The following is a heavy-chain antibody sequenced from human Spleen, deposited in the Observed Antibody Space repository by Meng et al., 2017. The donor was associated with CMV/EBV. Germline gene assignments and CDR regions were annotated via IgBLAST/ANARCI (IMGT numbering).Heavy chain of an antibody. J-gene: IGHJ5*02. CDR3: LKSLAGYSYGNRWFDP. CDR1: GFTVSRNY. D-gene: IGHD5-18*01. Sequence: EVQRVQSGGSLTQPGRSLRLSCSASGFTVSRNYMSWVRQAPGKGLEWVSVIYSGGSTYYADSVKGRFTISRDNSKNTLYLQMNSLRAEDTAVYYCLKSLAGYSYGNRWFDPWGQGTLVTVSS. CDR2: IYSGGST. V-gene: IGHV3-53*01.